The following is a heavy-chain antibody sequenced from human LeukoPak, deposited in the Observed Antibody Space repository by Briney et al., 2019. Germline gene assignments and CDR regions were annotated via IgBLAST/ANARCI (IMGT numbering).Heavy chain of an antibody. D-gene: IGHD3-16*01. CDR2: IYSGGST. CDR3: ARAVGPFDY. CDR1: GFTVSSNY. J-gene: IGHJ4*02. Sequence: GGSLRLSCAASGFTVSSNYMSWVRQAPGQGLEWVSGIYSGGSTYYADSVKGRFTIYRDNSKNTLYLQMNSLRVEDTAVYYCARAVGPFDYWGQGTLVTVSS. V-gene: IGHV3-66*01.